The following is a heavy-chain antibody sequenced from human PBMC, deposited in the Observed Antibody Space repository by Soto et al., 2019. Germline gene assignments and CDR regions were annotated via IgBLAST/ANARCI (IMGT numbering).Heavy chain of an antibody. Sequence: SETLSLTCTVAGGSVSSGSYYWTWIRQPPGKVLEWIGYIYYSRSTNYHPSLKSRVTISVDASKSQFSLKLSSVTAADTAVYYCARGGYSYGYGLYYYYGMDVWGQGTTVTVSS. J-gene: IGHJ6*02. D-gene: IGHD5-18*01. V-gene: IGHV4-61*01. CDR1: GGSVSSGSYY. CDR2: IYYSRST. CDR3: ARGGYSYGYGLYYYYGMDV.